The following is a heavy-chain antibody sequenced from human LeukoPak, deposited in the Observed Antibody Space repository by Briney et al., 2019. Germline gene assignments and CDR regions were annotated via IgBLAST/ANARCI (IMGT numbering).Heavy chain of an antibody. D-gene: IGHD3-10*01. Sequence: PGGSLRLSCAASGFTFSSYAMSWVRQAPGKGLEWVSAISGSGGSTYYADSVKGRFTISRDNSRNTMYLQMDSLRAEDTAVYYCAKEYDSGGYGANFDYWGQGTLVTVSS. CDR2: ISGSGGST. CDR1: GFTFSSYA. V-gene: IGHV3-23*01. CDR3: AKEYDSGGYGANFDY. J-gene: IGHJ4*02.